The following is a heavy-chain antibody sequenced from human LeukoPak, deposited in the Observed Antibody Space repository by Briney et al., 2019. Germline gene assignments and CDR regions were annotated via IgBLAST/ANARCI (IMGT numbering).Heavy chain of an antibody. CDR1: GFTFSSYG. Sequence: GRSLRLSCAASGFTFSSYGMHWVRQAPGKGLEWVAVISYDGSNKYYADSVKGRFTISRDNSKNTLYLQMNSLRAEDTAVYYCAKGFWDYYDSSGLDYWGQGTLVTVSS. D-gene: IGHD3-22*01. CDR2: ISYDGSNK. V-gene: IGHV3-30*18. CDR3: AKGFWDYYDSSGLDY. J-gene: IGHJ4*02.